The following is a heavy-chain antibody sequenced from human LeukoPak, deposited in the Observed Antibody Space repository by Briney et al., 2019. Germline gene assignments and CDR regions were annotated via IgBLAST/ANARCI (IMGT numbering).Heavy chain of an antibody. V-gene: IGHV4-39*01. CDR3: ARRGASSGYNYGAFDI. CDR2: IYYSGST. Sequence: PSETLSLTCTVSGGSISSSSYYWGWIRQPPGKGLEWIGSIYYSGSTYYFPSLKSRVTISVDTSKIQFSLKLSSVTAADTAVYYCARRGASSGYNYGAFDIWGQGTMVTVSS. D-gene: IGHD3-22*01. CDR1: GGSISSSSYY. J-gene: IGHJ3*02.